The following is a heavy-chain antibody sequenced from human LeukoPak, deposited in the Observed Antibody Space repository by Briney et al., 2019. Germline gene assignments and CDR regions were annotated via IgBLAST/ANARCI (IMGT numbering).Heavy chain of an antibody. V-gene: IGHV3-23*01. CDR3: AKAPGRGYCSSTSCYADYYYYYYMDV. Sequence: GGSLRLSCAASGFTLSTYAMSWVRQTPGKGLEWVAATSSIDAGTYHADSVRGRFTISRDNSKNTLYLQMNSLRAEDTAVYYCAKAPGRGYCSSTSCYADYYYYYYMDVWGKGTTVTVSS. CDR1: GFTLSTYA. D-gene: IGHD2-2*01. J-gene: IGHJ6*03. CDR2: TSSIDAGT.